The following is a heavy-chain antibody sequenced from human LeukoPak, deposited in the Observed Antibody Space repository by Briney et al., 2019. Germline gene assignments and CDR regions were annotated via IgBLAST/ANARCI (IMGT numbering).Heavy chain of an antibody. D-gene: IGHD3-22*01. J-gene: IGHJ6*03. V-gene: IGHV1-8*03. CDR3: ARRASSGYYFGRLYYYYYMDV. CDR1: GYTFTSYD. CDR2: MNPNSGNT. Sequence: GASVKVSCKASGYTFTSYDINWVRQATGQGLEWMGWMNPNSGNTGYAQKFQGRVTITRNTSISTAYMELSSLRSEDTAVYYCARRASSGYYFGRLYYYYYMDVWGKGTTVTVSS.